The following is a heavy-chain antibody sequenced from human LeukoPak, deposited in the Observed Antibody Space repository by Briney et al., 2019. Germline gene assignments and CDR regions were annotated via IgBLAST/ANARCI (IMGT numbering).Heavy chain of an antibody. CDR2: IYTSGST. CDR3: ARQPIVATTLLFDY. D-gene: IGHD5-12*01. Sequence: SETLSLTCTVSGGSISSYYWSWIRQPAGKGLEWIGRIYTSGSTNYNPSLKSRVTMSVDTSKNQFSLKLSSVTAADTAVYYCARQPIVATTLLFDYWGQGTLVTVSS. J-gene: IGHJ4*02. CDR1: GGSISSYY. V-gene: IGHV4-4*07.